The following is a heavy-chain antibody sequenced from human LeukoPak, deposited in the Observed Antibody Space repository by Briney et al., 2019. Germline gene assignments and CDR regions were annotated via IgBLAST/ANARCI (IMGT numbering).Heavy chain of an antibody. J-gene: IGHJ4*02. D-gene: IGHD3-10*01. CDR3: ASNSMVRGKGTDY. CDR1: GFTFSSYS. Sequence: GGSLRHSCAASGFTFSSYSMNWVRQAPGKGLEWVSYISSSSSTIYYADSVKGRFTISRDNAKNSLYLQMNSLRAEDTAVYYCASNSMVRGKGTDYWGQGTLVTVSS. V-gene: IGHV3-48*04. CDR2: ISSSSSTI.